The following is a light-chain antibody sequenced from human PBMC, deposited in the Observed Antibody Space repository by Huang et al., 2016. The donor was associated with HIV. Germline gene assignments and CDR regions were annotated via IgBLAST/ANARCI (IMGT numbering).Light chain of an antibody. CDR1: QTITNS. J-gene: IGKJ1*01. CDR2: DAS. Sequence: DIQMTQSPSSLSASVGSRVTISCRASQTITNSLNWYQHKPGKAPKLLIYDASSLQIGVPSRFSGSGSGTDFTLTISSLQPEDFATYYCQQKISPPWTFGQGTKVEI. V-gene: IGKV1-39*01. CDR3: QQKISPPWT.